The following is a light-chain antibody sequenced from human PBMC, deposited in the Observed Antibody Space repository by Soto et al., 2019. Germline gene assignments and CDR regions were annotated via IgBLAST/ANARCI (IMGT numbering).Light chain of an antibody. CDR1: QVIRSY. V-gene: IGKV1-39*01. CDR3: QQNYSTTTWT. J-gene: IGKJ4*02. CDR2: DAS. Sequence: QLTQSPSSLSASVGDKFTITCRASQVIRSYLNWFQQKPARAPKLXXXDASSLQTGVPSRFSGSGSGTEFALTISSLQTEDYAAYYYQQNYSTTTWTFGGGTKVDIK.